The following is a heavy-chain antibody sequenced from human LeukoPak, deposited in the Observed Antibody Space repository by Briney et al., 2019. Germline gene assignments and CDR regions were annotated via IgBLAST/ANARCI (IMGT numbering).Heavy chain of an antibody. CDR2: IYYSGST. Sequence: SQTLSLTCTVSGGSISSGGYSWSWIRQHPGKGLEWIGYIYYSGSTYYNPSLKSRVTISVDTSKNQFSLKLSSVTAADTAVYYCARVRTTGALNYGDYILIFDYWGQGTLVTVSS. D-gene: IGHD4-17*01. CDR1: GGSISSGGYS. V-gene: IGHV4-31*03. CDR3: ARVRTTGALNYGDYILIFDY. J-gene: IGHJ4*02.